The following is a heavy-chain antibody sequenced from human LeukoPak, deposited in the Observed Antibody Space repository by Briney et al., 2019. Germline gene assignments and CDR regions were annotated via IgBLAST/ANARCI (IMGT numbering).Heavy chain of an antibody. CDR2: IRNSGST. CDR3: ARRGDYERGYFYH. V-gene: IGHV4-59*08. CDR1: GGSIGGYS. Sequence: SETLSLTCTVSGGSIGGYSWTWIRHPPRMGLEWIGYIRNSGSTNYNPSLNSRVTISVDTSKNQFSLKLSSVTAADTASYFCARRGDYERGYFYHWGHGALVTVSS. D-gene: IGHD4-17*01. J-gene: IGHJ4*01.